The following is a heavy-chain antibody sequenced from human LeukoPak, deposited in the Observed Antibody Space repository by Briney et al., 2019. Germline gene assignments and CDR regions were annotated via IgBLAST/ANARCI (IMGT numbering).Heavy chain of an antibody. Sequence: GGSLRLSCAASGFTFSSYAMSWVRQAPGKGLEWVSAISGSGGSTYYADSVKGRFTISRDNSKNTLYLQMNSLRAEDTAVYYCAKDPLRGYDYGDYESDYYYYYMDVWGKGTTVTVSS. V-gene: IGHV3-23*01. CDR1: GFTFSSYA. D-gene: IGHD4-17*01. CDR2: ISGSGGST. J-gene: IGHJ6*03. CDR3: AKDPLRGYDYGDYESDYYYYYMDV.